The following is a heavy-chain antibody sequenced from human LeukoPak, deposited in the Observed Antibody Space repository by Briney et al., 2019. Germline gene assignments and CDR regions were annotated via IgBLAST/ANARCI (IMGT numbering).Heavy chain of an antibody. J-gene: IGHJ4*02. V-gene: IGHV3-15*01. CDR3: TTDQKWLRLALGY. CDR2: IKTKPEGGTT. Sequence: GSLRLSCAAYGFTYSRYAMSWVRQAPGKGLEWVGRIKTKPEGGTTDYPVSVKGRFTISRDDSKNTLYLQMNSLNTEDTAVYFCTTDQKWLRLALGYWGQGTLVTVSS. D-gene: IGHD5-12*01. CDR1: GFTYSRYA.